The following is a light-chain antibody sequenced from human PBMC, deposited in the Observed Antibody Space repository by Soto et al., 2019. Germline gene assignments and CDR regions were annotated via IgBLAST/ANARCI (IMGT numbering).Light chain of an antibody. Sequence: NFMLTQPRSVSESPGKTVTISFTRSSGSIASNFVQWHQQRPGSAPTTVIYEDRQRPSGVPDRFSGSIDSPSNSASLTISGLRTEDEADYCCQSCDSSNRVVFGGGTKLIVL. CDR1: SGSIASNF. CDR3: QSCDSSNRVV. V-gene: IGLV6-57*03. CDR2: EDR. J-gene: IGLJ2*01.